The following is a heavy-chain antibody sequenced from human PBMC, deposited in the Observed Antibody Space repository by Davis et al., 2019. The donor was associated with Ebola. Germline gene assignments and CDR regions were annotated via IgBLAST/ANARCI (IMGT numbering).Heavy chain of an antibody. CDR3: AREGIFGVVNLDY. Sequence: PGGSLRPSCAPSGFTFSSFGMNWVRQAPGKGLEWVSYISSRSTTIYNADPVKGRFTISRDSAKNSLYLQMNSLRDEDTAVYYCAREGIFGVVNLDYWGQGTLVTVSS. CDR2: ISSRSTTI. D-gene: IGHD3-3*01. CDR1: GFTFSSFG. J-gene: IGHJ4*02. V-gene: IGHV3-48*02.